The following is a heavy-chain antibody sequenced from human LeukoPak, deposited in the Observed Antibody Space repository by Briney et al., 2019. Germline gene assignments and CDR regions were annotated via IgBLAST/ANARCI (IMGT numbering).Heavy chain of an antibody. CDR3: ARSGFCGSGSYRPYYYGMDV. J-gene: IGHJ6*02. CDR1: GYTSTGYY. V-gene: IGHV1-2*06. Sequence: ASVKVSCKASGYTSTGYYMHWVRQAPGQGLEWMGRINPNSGGTNYAQKFQGRVTMTRDTSISTAYMELSRLRSDDTAVYYCARSGFCGSGSYRPYYYGMDVWGQGTTVTVSS. D-gene: IGHD3-10*01. CDR2: INPNSGGT.